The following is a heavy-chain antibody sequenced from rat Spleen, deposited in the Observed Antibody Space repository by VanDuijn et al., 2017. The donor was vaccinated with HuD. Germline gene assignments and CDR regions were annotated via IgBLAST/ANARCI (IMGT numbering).Heavy chain of an antibody. CDR3: ATLIVTEGTPYSVMDA. J-gene: IGHJ4*01. CDR1: GFTFSNYG. Sequence: EVQLVESGGGLVQPGRSLKLSCAASGFTFSNYGMHWIRQAPTKGLEWVASISPSGGSTYYRDSGKGRFTISRDNAKSTLYLQMDSLRSEDTATYYCATLIVTEGTPYSVMDAWGQGASVTVSS. CDR2: ISPSGGST. D-gene: IGHD1-11*01. V-gene: IGHV5-19*01.